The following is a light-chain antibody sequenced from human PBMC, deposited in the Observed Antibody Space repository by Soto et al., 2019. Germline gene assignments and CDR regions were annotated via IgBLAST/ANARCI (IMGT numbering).Light chain of an antibody. CDR2: DTT. CDR3: QSYDSRPHVI. CDR1: SSNIGAGYS. J-gene: IGLJ2*01. Sequence: QSVLTQPPSVSGAPGQRVTISCTGSSSNIGAGYSVHWYQQSPGAAPRLLIYDTTNRPSGVPDRFSGSNSGTSASLTITVLQAEDEADYFCQSYDSRPHVIFGGGTQLTVL. V-gene: IGLV1-40*01.